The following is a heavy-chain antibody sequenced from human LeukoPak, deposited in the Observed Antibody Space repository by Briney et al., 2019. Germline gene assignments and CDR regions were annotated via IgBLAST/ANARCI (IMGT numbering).Heavy chain of an antibody. V-gene: IGHV4-38-2*02. CDR1: GYSISSGYY. J-gene: IGHJ6*03. CDR2: IYHSGST. Sequence: PSETLSLTCTVSGYSISSGYYWGWIRQPPGKGLEWIGSIYHSGSTYYNPSLKSRVTISVDTSKNQFSLKLSSVTAADTAVYYCARGYLDYGGNSYMDVWGKGTTVTVSS. CDR3: ARGYLDYGGNSYMDV. D-gene: IGHD4-23*01.